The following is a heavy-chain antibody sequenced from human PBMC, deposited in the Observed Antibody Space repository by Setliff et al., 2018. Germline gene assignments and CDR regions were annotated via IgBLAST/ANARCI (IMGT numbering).Heavy chain of an antibody. D-gene: IGHD6-19*01. CDR3: ARRSGWPNWFDP. V-gene: IGHV4-34*01. CDR1: GGSFSGYY. Sequence: SETLSLTCAVYGGSFSGYYWSWIRQPPGKGLEWIGEINHSGSTNYNPSLKSRVTISVDTSKNQFSLKLNSVTAADTAVYYCARRSGWPNWFDPWGQGTLVTVSS. CDR2: INHSGST. J-gene: IGHJ5*02.